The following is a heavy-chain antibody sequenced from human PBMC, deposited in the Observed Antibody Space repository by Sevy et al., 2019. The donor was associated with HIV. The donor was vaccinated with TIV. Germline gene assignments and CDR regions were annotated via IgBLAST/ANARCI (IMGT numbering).Heavy chain of an antibody. V-gene: IGHV3-23*01. D-gene: IGHD3-22*01. Sequence: GGSLRLSCAASGFTFSSYAMSWVRQAPGKGLEWVSAISGRGGSTYYADSVKGRFTISRDNSKNTRYLQMNSLRAEDTAVYYCAKDSTGGDSTGREAFDIWGQGTMVTVSS. CDR2: ISGRGGST. J-gene: IGHJ3*02. CDR3: AKDSTGGDSTGREAFDI. CDR1: GFTFSSYA.